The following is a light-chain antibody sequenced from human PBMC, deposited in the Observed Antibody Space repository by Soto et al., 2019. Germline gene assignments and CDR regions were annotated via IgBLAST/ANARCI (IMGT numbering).Light chain of an antibody. CDR3: QQTFSAPGT. CDR2: VTS. J-gene: IGKJ1*01. V-gene: IGKV1-39*01. CDR1: QNITKF. Sequence: DIQMTQSPSSLSASVGDRVSVTCRTSQNITKFLNWYQEKPGKAPKVRIYVTSNLENGVPSRFSGSGSGTHFTLSISSLQPEDFATYYCQQTFSAPGTFGPGTRVEVK.